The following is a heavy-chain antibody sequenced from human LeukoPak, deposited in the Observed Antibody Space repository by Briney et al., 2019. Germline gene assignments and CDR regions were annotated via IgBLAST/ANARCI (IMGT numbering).Heavy chain of an antibody. CDR2: IKKDGSEK. CDR3: ARDRGRYYMDV. V-gene: IGHV3-7*01. D-gene: IGHD6-25*01. CDR1: GFTFSSYW. J-gene: IGHJ6*03. Sequence: PGGSLRLSCAASGFTFSSYWMSWVRQAPGKGLEWVANIKKDGSEKYYVDAVKGRFTISRDNAKNSLYLQMNSLRAGDTAVYYCARDRGRYYMDVWGKGTTVTISS.